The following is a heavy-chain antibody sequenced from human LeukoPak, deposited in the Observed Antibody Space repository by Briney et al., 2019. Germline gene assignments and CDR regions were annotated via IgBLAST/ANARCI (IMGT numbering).Heavy chain of an antibody. CDR3: AKDRLGGPYFFHY. CDR1: GFTFSSYA. Sequence: GGSLRLSCASSGFTFSSYAMSWVRQAPGKGLEWVSTIGGTGVRTYYADSVKGRFTISRDNSKNTLYLQINSLRAEDTAVYFCAKDRLGGPYFFHYWGQGTLVTVSS. CDR2: IGGTGVRT. V-gene: IGHV3-23*01. D-gene: IGHD3-16*01. J-gene: IGHJ4*02.